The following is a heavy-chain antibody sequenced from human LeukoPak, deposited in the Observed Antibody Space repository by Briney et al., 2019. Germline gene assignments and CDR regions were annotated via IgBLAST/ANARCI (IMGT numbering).Heavy chain of an antibody. V-gene: IGHV3-7*01. Sequence: GGSLRLSCAASGFIFSSHWMSWVRQAPGKGLEWVASIKEGGSEKSYMDSVKGRFTISRDNAKNLLYLQMNSLRAEDTAVYYCARSYDGYVRSFDYWGQGALVTVSS. CDR1: GFIFSSHW. CDR3: ARSYDGYVRSFDY. D-gene: IGHD5-24*01. CDR2: IKEGGSEK. J-gene: IGHJ4*02.